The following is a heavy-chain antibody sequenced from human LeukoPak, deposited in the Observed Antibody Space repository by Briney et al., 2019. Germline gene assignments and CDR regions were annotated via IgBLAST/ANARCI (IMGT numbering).Heavy chain of an antibody. CDR1: GYTFTSYY. J-gene: IGHJ4*02. V-gene: IGHV1-46*03. Sequence: ASVKVSCKASGYTFTSYYMHWVQQAPGQGLEWMGIINPSGGSTSYAQNFQGRVTMTRDTSTSTVYMELSSLRSEDTAVYYCARSAGKFHKIDYWGQGTLVTVSS. CDR2: INPSGGST. D-gene: IGHD6-13*01. CDR3: ARSAGKFHKIDY.